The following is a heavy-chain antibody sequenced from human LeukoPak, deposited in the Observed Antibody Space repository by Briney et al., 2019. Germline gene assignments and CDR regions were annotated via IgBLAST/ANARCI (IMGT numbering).Heavy chain of an antibody. CDR1: GGSISSYY. CDR2: IHYSGST. CDR3: ARLWGSRYYDFWSGSWFDP. J-gene: IGHJ5*02. D-gene: IGHD3-3*01. Sequence: SETLSLTCTVSGGSISSYYWSWIRQPPGKGLEWIGYIHYSGSTNYNPSLKSRVTISVDTSKNQFSLKLSSVTAADTAVYYCARLWGSRYYDFWSGSWFDPWGQGTLVTVSS. V-gene: IGHV4-59*01.